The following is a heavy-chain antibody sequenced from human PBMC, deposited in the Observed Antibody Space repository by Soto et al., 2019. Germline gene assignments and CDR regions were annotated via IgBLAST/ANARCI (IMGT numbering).Heavy chain of an antibody. V-gene: IGHV4-34*01. D-gene: IGHD6-6*01. J-gene: IGHJ4*02. Sequence: QVQLQQWGAGLLKPSETLSLTRAVYGGSFSGYYWSWVRQPPGKGLEWIGEINHRGSTNYNPSLKSRVTISVDTSKNQFSLKLSSVTAADTAVYYCARTSRFAYWGQGTLVTVSS. CDR3: ARTSRFAY. CDR1: GGSFSGYY. CDR2: INHRGST.